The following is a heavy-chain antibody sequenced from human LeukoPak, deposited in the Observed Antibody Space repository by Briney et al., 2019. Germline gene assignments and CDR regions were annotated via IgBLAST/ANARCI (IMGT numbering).Heavy chain of an antibody. CDR1: GFTFSIYG. D-gene: IGHD2-2*01. CDR3: ARDQDIVVVPAADVWFDP. Sequence: PGRCLRLSCAVAGFTFSIYGMQWVRQAPSKGRGWVAVIWYEGSNKYYADSVKGRFTISRDNSKNTLYLQMNSLRAEDTVVYYCARDQDIVVVPAADVWFDPWGQGTLVTVSS. CDR2: IWYEGSNK. V-gene: IGHV3-33*01. J-gene: IGHJ5*02.